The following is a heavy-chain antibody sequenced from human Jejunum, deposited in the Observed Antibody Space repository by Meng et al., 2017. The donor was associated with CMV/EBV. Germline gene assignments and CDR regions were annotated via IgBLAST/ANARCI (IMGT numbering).Heavy chain of an antibody. D-gene: IGHD6-13*01. Sequence: SFSTYVMSWVRWAPGKGLQWVSGITSRGGNTYYLASVNGRFTISRDNSKNTLYLQMNSLRAEDTGVYYCARELGSRSPHYNRFDSWGQGTLGTVSS. CDR2: ITSRGGNT. J-gene: IGHJ5*01. CDR1: SFSTYV. V-gene: IGHV3-23*01. CDR3: ARELGSRSPHYNRFDS.